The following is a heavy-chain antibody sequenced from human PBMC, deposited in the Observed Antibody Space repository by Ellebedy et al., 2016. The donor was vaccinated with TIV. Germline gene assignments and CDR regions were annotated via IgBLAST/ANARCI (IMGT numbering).Heavy chain of an antibody. V-gene: IGHV1-69*13. D-gene: IGHD5-12*01. CDR2: IIPIFGTA. CDR1: GGTFSSYA. J-gene: IGHJ6*02. Sequence: SVKVSCXASGGTFSSYAISWVRQAPGQGLEWMGGIIPIFGTANYAQKFQGRVTITADESTSTAYMELSSLRSEDTAVYYCARAEIVATMGYYYYGMDVWGQGTTVTVSS. CDR3: ARAEIVATMGYYYYGMDV.